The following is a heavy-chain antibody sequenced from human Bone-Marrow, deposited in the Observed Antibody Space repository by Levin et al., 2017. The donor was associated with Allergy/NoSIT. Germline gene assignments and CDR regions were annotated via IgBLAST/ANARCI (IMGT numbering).Heavy chain of an antibody. V-gene: IGHV3-23*01. Sequence: GESLKISCAASGFTFSSYAMSWVRQAPGKGLEWVSAISGSGGSTYYADSVKGRFTISRDNSKNTLYLQMNSLRAEDTAVYYCANLNLLGDYWGQGTLVTVSS. CDR1: GFTFSSYA. J-gene: IGHJ4*02. D-gene: IGHD3-16*01. CDR2: ISGSGGST. CDR3: ANLNLLGDY.